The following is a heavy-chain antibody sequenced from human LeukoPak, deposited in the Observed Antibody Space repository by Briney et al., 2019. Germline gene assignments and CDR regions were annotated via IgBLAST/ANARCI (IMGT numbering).Heavy chain of an antibody. J-gene: IGHJ4*02. D-gene: IGHD3-22*01. V-gene: IGHV3-23*01. CDR2: ISDSGGST. Sequence: PGGSLRLSCAASGFTFSNYAMSWVRQAPGKGLEWVSAISDSGGSTYYADSVKGRFTISRDNSKNTLYLQMNSLRAEDTAVYYCARGVPYYDSSGYYYVYYFDYWGQGTLVTVSS. CDR1: GFTFSNYA. CDR3: ARGVPYYDSSGYYYVYYFDY.